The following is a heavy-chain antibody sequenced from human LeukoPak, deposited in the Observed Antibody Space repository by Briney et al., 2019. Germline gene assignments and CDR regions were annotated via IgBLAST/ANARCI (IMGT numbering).Heavy chain of an antibody. V-gene: IGHV3-48*03. D-gene: IGHD6-19*01. J-gene: IGHJ4*02. CDR2: ISSGSTI. Sequence: GGSLRLSFAASGFTFTSYEINWVRQAQGKGLARVSYISSGSTIYDSDSVKGRFTISRENAKNSLYLQMNSLRAEDTAVYYCARESIAVAGAPFDYWGQGTLVTVSS. CDR1: GFTFTSYE. CDR3: ARESIAVAGAPFDY.